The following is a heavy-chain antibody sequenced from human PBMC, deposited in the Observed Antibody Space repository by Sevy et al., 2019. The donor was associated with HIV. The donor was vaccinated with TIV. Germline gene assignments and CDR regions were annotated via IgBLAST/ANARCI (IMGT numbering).Heavy chain of an antibody. CDR3: ARVSSIYYDRGYFYAMDV. CDR2: INQDGSEK. Sequence: GGSLRLSCAASRFTFSSYWMSWVRQAPGKGLEWVANINQDGSEKYHLDSVKGRFTISRDNAKNSLYLQMNSLGAGDSSVYFCARVSSIYYDRGYFYAMDVWGQGTTVTVSS. V-gene: IGHV3-7*04. D-gene: IGHD3-22*01. CDR1: RFTFSSYW. J-gene: IGHJ6*02.